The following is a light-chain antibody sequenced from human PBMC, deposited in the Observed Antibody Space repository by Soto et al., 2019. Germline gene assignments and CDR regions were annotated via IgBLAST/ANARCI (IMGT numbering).Light chain of an antibody. CDR3: CSYTRSGSFV. CDR1: SSDVGIYNL. Sequence: QSVLTQPASVSGSPGQPITISCTGTSSDVGIYNLVSWYQHFPGKAPKLMIYEVNKRPSGVSNRFSGSKSGSTASLTISGLQTDDEADYYCCSYTRSGSFVFGTGTKVTVL. V-gene: IGLV2-23*02. J-gene: IGLJ1*01. CDR2: EVN.